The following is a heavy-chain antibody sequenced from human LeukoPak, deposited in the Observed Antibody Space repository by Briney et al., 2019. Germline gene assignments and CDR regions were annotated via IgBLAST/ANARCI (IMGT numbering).Heavy chain of an antibody. CDR3: ARAIYCSGGSCYGGVFYY. D-gene: IGHD2-15*01. Sequence: ASVKVSCKASGYTFTGYYMHWVRQAPGQGLEWMGWINPNSGGTNYAQKFQGRVTMTRDTPISTAYMELSRLRSDDTAVYYCARAIYCSGGSCYGGVFYYWGQGTLVTVSS. V-gene: IGHV1-2*02. CDR1: GYTFTGYY. J-gene: IGHJ4*02. CDR2: INPNSGGT.